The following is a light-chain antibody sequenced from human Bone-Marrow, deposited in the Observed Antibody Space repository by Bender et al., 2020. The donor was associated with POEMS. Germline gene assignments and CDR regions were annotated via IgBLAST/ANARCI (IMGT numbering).Light chain of an antibody. CDR3: QVWDSSSDHYV. J-gene: IGLJ1*01. CDR1: KIGSRA. CDR2: KDT. V-gene: IGLV3-21*02. Sequence: SYVLTQPPSVSVAPGQTASITCGGDKIGSRAVHWYQQRPGQAPFLVIYKDTERPSGVPDRFSGSNSGNTATLTISRVEAGDEADYYCQVWDSSSDHYVFGSGTEVTVL.